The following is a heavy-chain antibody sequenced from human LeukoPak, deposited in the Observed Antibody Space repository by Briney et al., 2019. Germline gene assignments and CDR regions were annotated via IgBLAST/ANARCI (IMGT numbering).Heavy chain of an antibody. CDR2: INPSGGST. CDR3: ARAASRDGYSTDYYFDY. D-gene: IGHD5-24*01. J-gene: IGHJ4*02. CDR1: GGTFSSYA. Sequence: ASVKVSCKASGGTFSSYAISWVRQAPGQGLEWMGIINPSGGSTSYAQKFQGRVTMTRDTSTSTVYMELSSLRTEDTAVYYCARAASRDGYSTDYYFDYWGQGTLVTVSS. V-gene: IGHV1-46*01.